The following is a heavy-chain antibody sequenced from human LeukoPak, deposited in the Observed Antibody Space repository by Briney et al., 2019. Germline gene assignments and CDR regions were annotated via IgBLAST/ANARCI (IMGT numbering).Heavy chain of an antibody. D-gene: IGHD6-13*01. Sequence: GGSLRLSCAASEFTFSSYAMTWVRQAPGKGLEWVSFIRASGGNTYYADSVKGRFTMSRDNSKNTLYLQLNSLRAEDTAVYYCAKGPKQLLVGSRGHYFDYWGQGTLVTVSS. J-gene: IGHJ4*02. CDR3: AKGPKQLLVGSRGHYFDY. V-gene: IGHV3-23*01. CDR1: EFTFSSYA. CDR2: IRASGGNT.